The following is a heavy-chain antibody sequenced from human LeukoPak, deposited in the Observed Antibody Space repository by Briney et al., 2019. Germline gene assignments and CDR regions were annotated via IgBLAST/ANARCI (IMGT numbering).Heavy chain of an antibody. V-gene: IGHV3-33*01. D-gene: IGHD2-2*01. Sequence: GGSLRLSCAASGFTFSSYGVHWVRQAPGKGLEWVAVIWYDGSNKYYADSVKGRFTISRDNSKNTLYLQMNSLRAEDTAVYYCARMHCSSTSCVFDYWGQGTLVTVSS. CDR1: GFTFSSYG. CDR2: IWYDGSNK. CDR3: ARMHCSSTSCVFDY. J-gene: IGHJ4*02.